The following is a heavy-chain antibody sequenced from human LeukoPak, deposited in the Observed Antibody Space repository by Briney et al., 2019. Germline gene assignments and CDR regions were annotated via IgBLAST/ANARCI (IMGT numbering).Heavy chain of an antibody. J-gene: IGHJ6*02. CDR2: IYPGDSDT. V-gene: IGHV5-51*01. CDR3: ARLQLSLYRSYYYGMDV. Sequence: GESLKISCKGSGYDFTDYWSGWVRQMPGRGLESMGIIYPGDSDTRYSPSFQGQVTISADKSISTAYLQWSSLKASDTAIYYCARLQLSLYRSYYYGMDVWGQGTTVTVSS. CDR1: GYDFTDYW. D-gene: IGHD3-16*02.